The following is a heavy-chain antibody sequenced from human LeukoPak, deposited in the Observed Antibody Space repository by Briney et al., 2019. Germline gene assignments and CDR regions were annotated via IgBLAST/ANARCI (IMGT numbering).Heavy chain of an antibody. J-gene: IGHJ6*03. CDR3: AREENYYYYMDV. Sequence: GGSLRLSCAASGFTFSSYAMTWVRQAPGKGLEWVSGISGSGGRTYYADSVKGRFTISRDNSKNTLYLQMNSLRAEDTAVYYCAREENYYYYMDVWGKGTTVTVSS. V-gene: IGHV3-23*01. CDR2: ISGSGGRT. CDR1: GFTFSSYA.